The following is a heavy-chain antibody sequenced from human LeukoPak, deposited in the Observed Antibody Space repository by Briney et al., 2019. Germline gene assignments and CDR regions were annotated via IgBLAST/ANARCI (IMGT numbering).Heavy chain of an antibody. CDR1: GGTFSSYA. V-gene: IGHV1-69*04. J-gene: IGHJ3*02. CDR2: IIPILGIA. CDR3: ARDRTVTTNGAFDI. Sequence: SVKVSCKASGGTFSSYAISWVRQAPGQGLEWMGRIIPILGIANYAQKFQGRVTITADKSTSTAYMELSSLRSEDTAVYYCARDRTVTTNGAFDIWGQGTVVTVSS. D-gene: IGHD4-17*01.